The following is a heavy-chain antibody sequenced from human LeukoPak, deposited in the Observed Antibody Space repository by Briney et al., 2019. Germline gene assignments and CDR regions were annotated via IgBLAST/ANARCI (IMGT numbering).Heavy chain of an antibody. CDR1: GVSITSYY. V-gene: IGHV4-4*07. D-gene: IGHD3-10*01. CDR2: IYSSGTP. J-gene: IGHJ6*02. CDR3: AKSITMAPNYYYGMEV. Sequence: SETLSLTCTVSGVSITSYYWSWFRQPAGKGLEWIGRIYSSGTPNYNPPFNSRVTLSMDTSKNQFTLKLTSVTAADTAVYYCAKSITMAPNYYYGMEVWGQGTTVTVSS.